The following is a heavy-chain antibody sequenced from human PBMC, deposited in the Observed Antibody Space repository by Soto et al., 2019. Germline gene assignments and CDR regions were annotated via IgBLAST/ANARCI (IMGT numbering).Heavy chain of an antibody. CDR1: AGCIVRSIYY. CDR3: VSHRNYIVVSGSFFDY. J-gene: IGHJ4*02. CDR2: IYYSGST. Sequence: SETFSQTGAISAGCIVRSIYYWYFLLHAPGKGLEWIESIYYSGSTHYNPSLKSRVTVSVDTSKNHFSLKLTSVTAADTAVYFCVSHRNYIVVSGSFFDYWSQGTLVTVPQ. V-gene: IGHV4-39*01. D-gene: IGHD6-19*01.